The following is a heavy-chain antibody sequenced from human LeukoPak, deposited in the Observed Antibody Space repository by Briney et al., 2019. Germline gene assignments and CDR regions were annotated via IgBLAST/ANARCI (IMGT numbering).Heavy chain of an antibody. J-gene: IGHJ4*02. D-gene: IGHD1-1*01. CDR2: INHSGST. CDR3: ARSTTGTTRYFDY. V-gene: IGHV4-34*01. CDR1: GGSFSGYY. Sequence: SETLSLTCAVYGGSFSGYYWSWIRQPPGKGLEWIGEINHSGSTNYNPSLKSRVTISVDTSKNQFSLKLSSVTAADTAVYYCARSTTGTTRYFDYWGQGTLVTVSP.